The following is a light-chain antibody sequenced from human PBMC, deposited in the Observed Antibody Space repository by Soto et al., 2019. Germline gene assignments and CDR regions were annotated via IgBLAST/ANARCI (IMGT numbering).Light chain of an antibody. J-gene: IGKJ5*01. CDR3: HQRNNWPPT. CDR1: QGVSNF. Sequence: EIVLAQSPATLSLSPGERATLSCRASQGVSNFLAWYQHKPGQAPRLLIYDASNRAAGTPARFSGSGSGTDGSLPVSSPAPEDFAVYYGHQRNNWPPTFGQGTRLEIK. V-gene: IGKV3-11*01. CDR2: DAS.